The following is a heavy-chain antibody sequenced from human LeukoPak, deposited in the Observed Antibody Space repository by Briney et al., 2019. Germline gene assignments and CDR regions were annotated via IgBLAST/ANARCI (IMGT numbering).Heavy chain of an antibody. CDR2: ISSSSSYI. D-gene: IGHD5-24*01. J-gene: IGHJ4*02. V-gene: IGHV3-21*01. CDR1: GFTFSSYS. Sequence: GGSLRLSCAASGFTFSSYSMNWVRQAPGKGLEWVSSISSSSSYIYYADSVKGRFTISRDNAKNSLYLQINSLRAEDTAVYYCAREGDGYNSGPYDYWGQGTLVTVSS. CDR3: AREGDGYNSGPYDY.